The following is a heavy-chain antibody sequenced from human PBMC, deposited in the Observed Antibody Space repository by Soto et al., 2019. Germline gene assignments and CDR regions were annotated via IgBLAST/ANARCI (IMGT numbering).Heavy chain of an antibody. D-gene: IGHD2-15*01. CDR3: ARGYCSGGSCYWIDP. V-gene: IGHV1-69*13. Sequence: SVKVSCKASGGTFSSYAISWVRQAPGQGLEWMGGIIPIFGTANYAQKFQGRVTITADESTSTAYMELSSLRSEDTAVYYCARGYCSGGSCYWIDPWGQGTLVSVSS. CDR2: IIPIFGTA. J-gene: IGHJ5*02. CDR1: GGTFSSYA.